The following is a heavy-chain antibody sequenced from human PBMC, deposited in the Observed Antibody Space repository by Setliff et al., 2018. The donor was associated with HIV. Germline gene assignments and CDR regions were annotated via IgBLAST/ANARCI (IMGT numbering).Heavy chain of an antibody. J-gene: IGHJ6*03. CDR2: IYSGGST. D-gene: IGHD6-6*01. V-gene: IGHV3-66*02. CDR3: AKARSEYQLMPWYYYMDV. CDR1: GFTVSSNY. Sequence: GGSLRLSCAASGFTVSSNYMNWVRQAPGKGLEWVSIIYSGGSTYHADSVKGRFTLSRDTSKNTLFLQMNSLRPEDAAVYYCAKARSEYQLMPWYYYMDVWGQGTTVTVSS.